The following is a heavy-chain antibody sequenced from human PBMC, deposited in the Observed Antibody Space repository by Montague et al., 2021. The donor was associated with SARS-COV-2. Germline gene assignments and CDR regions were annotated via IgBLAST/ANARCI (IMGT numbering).Heavy chain of an antibody. Sequence: SETLSLTCAVYGVSFSGYYWSWIRQAPGKGLEWIGEINHSGRTNYNPSLKSRVTISVDTSTNQFSLNLNSVTAADTAVYYCTRGPVFSNSWYSLPTLDQRHSRCFDLWGRGTLVIVSS. CDR2: INHSGRT. CDR3: TRGPVFSNSWYSLPTLDQRHSRCFDL. D-gene: IGHD6-13*01. V-gene: IGHV4-34*01. CDR1: GVSFSGYY. J-gene: IGHJ2*01.